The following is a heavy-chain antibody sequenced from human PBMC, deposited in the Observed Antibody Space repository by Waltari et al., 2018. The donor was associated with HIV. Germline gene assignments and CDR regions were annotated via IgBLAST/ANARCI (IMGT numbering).Heavy chain of an antibody. CDR1: GGTFSSYA. CDR2: IIPILGTA. Sequence: QVQLVQSGAAVKKPGSSVKVSCKAPGGTFSSYATRWLPQAPGQGLEWMGGIIPILGTANYAQKFQGRVTITADESTSTAYMELSSLRSEDTAVYYCASSPLLTGKYYFDYWGQGTLVTVSS. V-gene: IGHV1-69*01. D-gene: IGHD3-9*01. CDR3: ASSPLLTGKYYFDY. J-gene: IGHJ4*02.